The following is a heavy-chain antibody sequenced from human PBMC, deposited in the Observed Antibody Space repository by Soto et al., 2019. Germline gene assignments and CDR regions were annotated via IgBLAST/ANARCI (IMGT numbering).Heavy chain of an antibody. CDR1: GGSFSGYY. CDR2: INHSGST. Sequence: SETLSLTCAVYGGSFSGYYWSWIRQPPGKGLEWIGEINHSGSTNYNPSLKSRVTISVDTSKNQFSLKLSSVTAADTAVYYCARVPDYYYGIDVWGQGTTVTVSS. V-gene: IGHV4-34*01. J-gene: IGHJ6*02. CDR3: ARVPDYYYGIDV.